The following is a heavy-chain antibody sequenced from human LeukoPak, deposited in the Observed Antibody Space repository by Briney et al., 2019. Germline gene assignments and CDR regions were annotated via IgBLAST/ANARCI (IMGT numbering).Heavy chain of an antibody. Sequence: PGGSLRLSCAASGFTFDDYAMHWVRQGPGKRLEWVSLISGDGVSTYYADSVKGRFTISRDNSKNSLYLQMNSLKTEDTAVYYCTTYYYNSSGYYRWGQGTLVTVSS. CDR1: GFTFDDYA. J-gene: IGHJ4*02. D-gene: IGHD3-22*01. V-gene: IGHV3-43*02. CDR3: TTYYYNSSGYYR. CDR2: ISGDGVST.